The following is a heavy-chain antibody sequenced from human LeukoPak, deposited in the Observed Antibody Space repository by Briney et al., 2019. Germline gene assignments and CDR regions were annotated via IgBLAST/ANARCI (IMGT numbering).Heavy chain of an antibody. CDR2: ISSSGSTI. D-gene: IGHD2-2*01. CDR1: GFTFSDYY. V-gene: IGHV3-11*04. CDR3: AKAPVVVVPAASPYGMDV. Sequence: GGSLRLSCAASGFTFSDYYMSWIRQAPGKGLEWVSYISSSGSTIYYADSVKGRFTIPRDNSKNTLYLQMNSLRAEDTAVYYCAKAPVVVVPAASPYGMDVWGQGTTVTVSS. J-gene: IGHJ6*02.